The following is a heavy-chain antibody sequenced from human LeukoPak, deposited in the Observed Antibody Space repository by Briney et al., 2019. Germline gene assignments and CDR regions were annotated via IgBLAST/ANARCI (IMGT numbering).Heavy chain of an antibody. CDR2: INHSGST. Sequence: SETLSLTCAVYGGSFSGYYWSWIRQPPGKGLEWIGEINHSGSTNYNPSLKSRVTISVDTSKNQFSLKLSSVTAADTAVYYCARKVYAASLDYWGQGTMVTVSS. V-gene: IGHV4-34*01. CDR1: GGSFSGYY. D-gene: IGHD2-8*01. J-gene: IGHJ4*02. CDR3: ARKVYAASLDY.